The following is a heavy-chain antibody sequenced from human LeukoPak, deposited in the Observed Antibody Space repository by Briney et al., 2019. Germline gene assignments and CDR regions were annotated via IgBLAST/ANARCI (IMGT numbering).Heavy chain of an antibody. D-gene: IGHD2-8*01. CDR1: GCSVSRSRYY. V-gene: IGHV4-39*01. CDR3: GCVTPDY. CDR2: IYYSGST. J-gene: IGHJ4*02. Sequence: SETLSLTCNVSGCSVSRSRYYWGWIRQPPGKGLEWIGNIYYSGSTYYNPSLKSRVTKSVDTSKNQSSLELNSVTAADTAVYYCGCVTPDYWGQGTLVTVSS.